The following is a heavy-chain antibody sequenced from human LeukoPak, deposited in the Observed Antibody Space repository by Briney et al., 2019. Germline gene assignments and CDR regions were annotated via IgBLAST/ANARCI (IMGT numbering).Heavy chain of an antibody. Sequence: SVKVSCKTSGGTSSSYTITWVRQAPGQGLEWMGGIIPIFGTTNYAQKFQGRVTITADESTSTAYMELSSLRSEDTAVYYCARWWQLCGDLGDAFDIWGQGTMVTVSS. CDR3: ARWWQLCGDLGDAFDI. CDR2: IIPIFGTT. V-gene: IGHV1-69*13. J-gene: IGHJ3*02. D-gene: IGHD3-10*01. CDR1: GGTSSSYT.